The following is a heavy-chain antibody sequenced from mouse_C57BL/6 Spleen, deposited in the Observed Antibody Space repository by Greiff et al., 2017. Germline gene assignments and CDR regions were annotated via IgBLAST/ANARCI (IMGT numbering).Heavy chain of an antibody. Sequence: VQLQQSGAELVKPGASVKISCKASGYAFSSYCMNWVKQRPGKGLEWIGQIYPGDGDTNYTRKFKGKATLTAYKSASTDYMQLSSLTSEDSAVYFCARKEGCDYGFAYWGQGTLVTVSA. CDR1: GYAFSSYC. J-gene: IGHJ3*01. D-gene: IGHD1-1*02. V-gene: IGHV1-80*01. CDR3: ARKEGCDYGFAY. CDR2: IYPGDGDT.